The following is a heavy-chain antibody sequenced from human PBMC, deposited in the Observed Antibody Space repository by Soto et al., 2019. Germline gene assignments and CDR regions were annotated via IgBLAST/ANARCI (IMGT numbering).Heavy chain of an antibody. J-gene: IGHJ4*02. CDR3: AKGRGGSGSLTPRVDF. CDR2: ISGGDDTT. V-gene: IGHV3-23*01. D-gene: IGHD3-10*01. Sequence: EVQLLESGGGLVQPGGSLRLSCAASGFAFNNYAMTWVRHAPGKGLEWVSAISGGDDTTSYADSVKGRFTVSRDGSKNTLYLQMSSLIAEDTALYYCAKGRGGSGSLTPRVDFWGQGTLVTVSS. CDR1: GFAFNNYA.